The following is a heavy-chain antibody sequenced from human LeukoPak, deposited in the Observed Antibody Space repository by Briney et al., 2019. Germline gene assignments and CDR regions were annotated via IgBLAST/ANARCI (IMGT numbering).Heavy chain of an antibody. CDR3: ARDYDFWSGYPSYFDY. J-gene: IGHJ4*02. CDR1: GYTFTSYY. Sequence: GASVKVSCKASGYTFTSYYMHWVRQAPGQGLEWMGIINPSGGSTSYAQKFQGRVTMTRDMSTSTVYMELSSLRSEDTAVYYCARDYDFWSGYPSYFDYWGQGTLVTVSS. V-gene: IGHV1-46*01. D-gene: IGHD3-3*01. CDR2: INPSGGST.